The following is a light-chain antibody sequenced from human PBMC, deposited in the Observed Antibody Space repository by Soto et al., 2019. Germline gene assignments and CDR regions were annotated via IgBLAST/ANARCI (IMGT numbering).Light chain of an antibody. J-gene: IGLJ1*01. Sequence: QSVLTQPASVSGSPGQSITVSCTVTGSDVRTYNLVSWYQQHPGKAPKLMIYEGSKRPSGVSNRFSGSKSGNTASLTISGLQAEDEADYYCCSYAGSSPYVFGTGTKVTVL. CDR3: CSYAGSSPYV. V-gene: IGLV2-23*01. CDR1: GSDVRTYNL. CDR2: EGS.